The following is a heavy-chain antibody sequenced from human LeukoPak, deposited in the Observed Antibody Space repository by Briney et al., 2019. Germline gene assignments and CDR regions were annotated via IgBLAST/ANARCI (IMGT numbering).Heavy chain of an antibody. CDR3: ARSVSAYAGRGWFDP. Sequence: SETLSLTCSVSGGSIRSLGYSWGWIRQPPGKGLEWIASMYYTGTTYYNPSLKSPVTKSVATSKNQFSLNLTSVTAADTAVFYCARSVSAYAGRGWFDPWGQGTLVTVSS. D-gene: IGHD5-12*01. J-gene: IGHJ5*02. CDR1: GGSIRSLGYS. CDR2: MYYTGTT. V-gene: IGHV4-39*07.